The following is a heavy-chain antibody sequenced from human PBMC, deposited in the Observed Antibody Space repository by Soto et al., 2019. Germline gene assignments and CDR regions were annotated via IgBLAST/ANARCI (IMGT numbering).Heavy chain of an antibody. CDR2: IYYSGST. V-gene: IGHV4-39*01. Sequence: SETLSLTCTVSGGSISSSSYYWGWIRQPPGKGLEWIGSIYYSGSTYYNPSLKSRVTISVDTSKNQFSLKLSSVTAADTAVYYCARHVTTVTPTDRIDPWGQGTLVTVSS. CDR1: GGSISSSSYY. J-gene: IGHJ5*02. D-gene: IGHD4-4*01. CDR3: ARHVTTVTPTDRIDP.